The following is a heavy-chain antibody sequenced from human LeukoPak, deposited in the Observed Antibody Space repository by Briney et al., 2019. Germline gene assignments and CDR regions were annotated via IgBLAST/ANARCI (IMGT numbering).Heavy chain of an antibody. V-gene: IGHV1-69*05. Sequence: SVKVSCKASGGTFSSYAISWVRQAPGQGLEWMGRIIPIFGTANYAQKFQGRVAITTDESTSTAYMELSSLRSHDTAVYYCATKGDGYNSRFDYWGQGTLVTVSS. J-gene: IGHJ4*02. CDR3: ATKGDGYNSRFDY. D-gene: IGHD5-24*01. CDR1: GGTFSSYA. CDR2: IIPIFGTA.